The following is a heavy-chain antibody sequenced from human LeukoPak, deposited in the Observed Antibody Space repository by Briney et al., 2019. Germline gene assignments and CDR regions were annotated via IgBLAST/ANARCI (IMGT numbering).Heavy chain of an antibody. Sequence: SETLSLTCTVSGGSISSYYWSWIRQPPGKGLEWIGYIYTSGSTNYNPSLKSRVNISVDTSKNQFSLKLSSVTAADTAVYYCARIGVDSSSFYYYYYMDVWGKGTTVTVSS. CDR2: IYTSGST. CDR3: ARIGVDSSSFYYYYYMDV. J-gene: IGHJ6*03. V-gene: IGHV4-4*09. CDR1: GGSISSYY. D-gene: IGHD6-6*01.